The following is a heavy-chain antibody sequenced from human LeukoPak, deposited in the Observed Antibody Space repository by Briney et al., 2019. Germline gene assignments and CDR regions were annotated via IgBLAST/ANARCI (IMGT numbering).Heavy chain of an antibody. V-gene: IGHV3-48*03. CDR3: ALDGVGGADIDY. CDR2: ISCSGTTI. CDR1: GFIFSGYA. D-gene: IGHD1-26*01. Sequence: PGRSLRLSCVASGFIFSGYAMNWVRQAPGKGLEWRSYISCSGTTISSAAPAKGRFTISRDNAKNSLYLHMSSLRGEDTAAYYCALDGVGGADIDYGGQGTLVTVSS. J-gene: IGHJ4*02.